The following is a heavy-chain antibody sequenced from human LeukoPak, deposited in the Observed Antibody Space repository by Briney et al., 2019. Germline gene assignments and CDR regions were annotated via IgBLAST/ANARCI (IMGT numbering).Heavy chain of an antibody. J-gene: IGHJ4*02. CDR1: GFTFKSHW. V-gene: IGHV3-74*01. CDR3: ARGERRGPLDY. D-gene: IGHD1-1*01. CDR2: LSTDSTRE. Sequence: PGGSLRLSCAASGFTFKSHWMHWVRQSPGKGLVWVSRLSTDSTRENYADSVKGRFPVSRDNAKNTLYLQLNSLRVDDTAVYYCARGERRGPLDYWGQGTLVTVSS.